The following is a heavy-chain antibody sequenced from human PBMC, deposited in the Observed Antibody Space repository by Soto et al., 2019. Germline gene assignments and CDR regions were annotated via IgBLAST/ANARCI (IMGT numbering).Heavy chain of an antibody. V-gene: IGHV1-24*01. D-gene: IGHD6-13*01. Sequence: ASVKVSCKVSGYTLTELSMHWVRQAPGKGLEWMGGFDPEDGETIYAQKFQGRVTMTEDTSTDTAYMELSSLRSEDTAVYYCATPQPRGYSSSWLNFLSPYGMDVWGQGTTVTVSS. CDR2: FDPEDGET. CDR3: ATPQPRGYSSSWLNFLSPYGMDV. CDR1: GYTLTELS. J-gene: IGHJ6*02.